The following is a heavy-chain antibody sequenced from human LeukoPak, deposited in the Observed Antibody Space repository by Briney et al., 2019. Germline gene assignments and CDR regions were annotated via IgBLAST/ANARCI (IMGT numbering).Heavy chain of an antibody. CDR2: IYYIGST. CDR1: GGSISSHY. J-gene: IGHJ3*02. V-gene: IGHV4-59*11. D-gene: IGHD3-3*01. Sequence: PSETLSLTCTVSGGSISSHYWSWIRQPPGKGLEWIGYIYYIGSTNYNPSLKSRVTISVDTSKNQFSLKLSSVTAADTAVYYCARENDFWSGYSPLRAFDIWGQGTMVTVSS. CDR3: ARENDFWSGYSPLRAFDI.